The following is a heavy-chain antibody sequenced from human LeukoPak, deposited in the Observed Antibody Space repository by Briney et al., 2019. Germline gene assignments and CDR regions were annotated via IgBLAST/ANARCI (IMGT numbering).Heavy chain of an antibody. Sequence: ASVKVSCKASGYTFTSYYMHWVRQAPGQGLEWMGWINPNSGGTNYAQKFQGRVTMTRDTSISTAYMELSRLRSDDTAVYYCARSDILTGYHFDYWGQGTLVTVSS. CDR2: INPNSGGT. D-gene: IGHD3-9*01. J-gene: IGHJ4*02. CDR1: GYTFTSYY. V-gene: IGHV1-2*02. CDR3: ARSDILTGYHFDY.